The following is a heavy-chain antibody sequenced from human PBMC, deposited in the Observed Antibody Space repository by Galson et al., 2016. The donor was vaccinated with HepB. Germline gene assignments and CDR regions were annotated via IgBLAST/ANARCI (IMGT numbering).Heavy chain of an antibody. Sequence: SLRLSCAGSGFTFGSFEMTWVRQAPGKGLEWVANIKEDGSERYYVDSVKGRFTASRDNANNTLYLQMNSLRVEDTAVYYCLSLGGGDFWGQGALVTVSS. V-gene: IGHV3-7*01. J-gene: IGHJ4*02. CDR3: LSLGGGDF. CDR1: GFTFGSFE. D-gene: IGHD3-16*01. CDR2: IKEDGSER.